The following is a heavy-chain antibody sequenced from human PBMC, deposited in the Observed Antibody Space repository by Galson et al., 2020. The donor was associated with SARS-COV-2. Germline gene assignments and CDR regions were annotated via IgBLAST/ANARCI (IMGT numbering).Heavy chain of an antibody. CDR1: GFNFGGYT. J-gene: IGHJ4*02. D-gene: IGHD2-21*02. CDR3: AKGLYGGDNCYANCFDY. V-gene: IGHV3-43*01. Sequence: GGFLRLYCAASGFNFGGYTTHWVRQVPGKGLECVSLISYDGTYTSYVDSVKGRFTIYKDNIKNTLYLQMDSLTEEDTALDYCAKGLYGGDNCYANCFDYWGQGTLVTVSS. CDR2: ISYDGTYT.